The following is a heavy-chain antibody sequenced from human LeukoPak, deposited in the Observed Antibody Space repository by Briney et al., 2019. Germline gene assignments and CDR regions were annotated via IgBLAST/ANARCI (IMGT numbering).Heavy chain of an antibody. V-gene: IGHV4-59*08. CDR3: ARQIWFGEFPDAFDI. CDR1: GGSISSYY. CDR2: IYYSGST. Sequence: PSETLSLTCTVSGGSISSYYWSWIRQPPGKGLEWIGYIYYSGSTNYNPSLKSRVTISVDTSKNQFSLKLSSVTAADTAVYYCARQIWFGEFPDAFDIWGQGTVVTVSS. J-gene: IGHJ3*02. D-gene: IGHD3-10*01.